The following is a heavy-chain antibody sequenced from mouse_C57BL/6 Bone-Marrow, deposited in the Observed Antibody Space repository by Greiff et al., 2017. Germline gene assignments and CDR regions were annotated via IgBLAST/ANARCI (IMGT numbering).Heavy chain of an antibody. D-gene: IGHD1-1*01. CDR2: IDPSDSYT. CDR1: GYTFTSYW. CDR3: AREYYGRIFYYAMDY. J-gene: IGHJ4*01. V-gene: IGHV1-50*01. Sequence: QVQLQQPGAELVKPGASVKLSCKASGYTFTSYWMQWVKQRPGQGLEWIGEIDPSDSYTNYNQKFKGKATLTVDTSSSTAYMQLSSLTSEDSAVYYCAREYYGRIFYYAMDYWGQGTSVTVSS.